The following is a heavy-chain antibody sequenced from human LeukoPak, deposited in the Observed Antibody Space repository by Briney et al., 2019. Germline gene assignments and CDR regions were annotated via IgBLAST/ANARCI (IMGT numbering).Heavy chain of an antibody. CDR2: ISADNGNT. Sequence: PAASGKVSCKASGYTFTSYAISWVRQAPGQGLEWMGWISADNGNTDYAQRFQGRVTMTTDTSTSTAYMELRSLRSDDTAVYYCARVRYRLAETYIDYWGQGTLVTVSS. J-gene: IGHJ4*02. CDR3: ARVRYRLAETYIDY. CDR1: GYTFTSYA. V-gene: IGHV1-18*01. D-gene: IGHD3-16*01.